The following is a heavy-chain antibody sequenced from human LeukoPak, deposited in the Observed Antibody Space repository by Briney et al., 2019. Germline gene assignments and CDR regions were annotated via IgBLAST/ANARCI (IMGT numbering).Heavy chain of an antibody. CDR3: ARGSRDSSGYYGYYYYYMDV. V-gene: IGHV1-2*02. J-gene: IGHJ6*03. CDR1: GYTFTGYY. CDR2: INPNSGGT. Sequence: ASVKVSCKASGYTFTGYYMHWVRQAPGQGLERMGWINPNSGGTNYAQKFQGRVTMTRDTSISTAYMELSRLRSEDTAVYYCARGSRDSSGYYGYYYYYMDVWGKGTTVTISS. D-gene: IGHD3-22*01.